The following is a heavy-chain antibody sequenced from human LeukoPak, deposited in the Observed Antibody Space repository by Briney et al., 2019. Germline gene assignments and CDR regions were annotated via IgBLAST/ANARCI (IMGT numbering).Heavy chain of an antibody. CDR2: ISYDGSNK. V-gene: IGHV3-30*01. J-gene: IGHJ6*03. CDR1: GFTFSSYA. Sequence: GRSLRLSCAASGFTFSSYAMHWVRQAPGKGLEWVAVISYDGSNKYYADSVKGRFTISRDNSKNTLYLQMNSLRAEDTAVYYCARGGEDIVVVPAAKQGGNYYYYYVDVWGKGTTVTVSS. D-gene: IGHD2-2*01. CDR3: ARGGEDIVVVPAAKQGGNYYYYYVDV.